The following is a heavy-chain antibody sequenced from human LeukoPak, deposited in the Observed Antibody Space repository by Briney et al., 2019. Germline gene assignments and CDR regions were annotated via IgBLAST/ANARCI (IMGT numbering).Heavy chain of an antibody. D-gene: IGHD3-9*01. J-gene: IGHJ4*02. CDR3: ARWIYDTLTGYPSFDY. CDR1: GYTFTSYY. V-gene: IGHV1-46*01. Sequence: ASVKVSCKASGYTFTSYYMHWVRQAPGQGREWMGIINPSGGSTSYAQKFQGRVTMTRDTSTSTVYMELSSLRSEDTAVYYCARWIYDTLTGYPSFDYWGQGTLVTVSS. CDR2: INPSGGST.